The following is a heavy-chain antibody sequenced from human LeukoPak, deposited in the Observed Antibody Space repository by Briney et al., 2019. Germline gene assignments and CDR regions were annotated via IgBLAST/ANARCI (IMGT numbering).Heavy chain of an antibody. J-gene: IGHJ4*02. Sequence: ASVKVSCKAAGYTFTSYGISWVRQAPGQGLEWMGWISAYNGNTNYAQKLQGRVTMTTDTSTSTAYMELRSLRSDDTAVYYCARGPPHIAAAGFDYWGQGTLVTVSS. D-gene: IGHD6-13*01. CDR2: ISAYNGNT. CDR3: ARGPPHIAAAGFDY. V-gene: IGHV1-18*01. CDR1: GYTFTSYG.